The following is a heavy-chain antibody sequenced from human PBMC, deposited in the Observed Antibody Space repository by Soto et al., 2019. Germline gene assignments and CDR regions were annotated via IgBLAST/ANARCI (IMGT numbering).Heavy chain of an antibody. J-gene: IGHJ4*02. V-gene: IGHV1-69*01. D-gene: IGHD2-2*01. CDR1: GDTFSSYA. Sequence: QVQLVQSGAEVKKPGSSMKVSCKASGDTFSSYAISWVRQAPGQGLEWMGGIIPIFGTANYAQKFQGRVTITADEATSTAYMDLSSLRSEDTGVYYCARGVVPAANEKYYFDYWGQGTLVTVSS. CDR2: IIPIFGTA. CDR3: ARGVVPAANEKYYFDY.